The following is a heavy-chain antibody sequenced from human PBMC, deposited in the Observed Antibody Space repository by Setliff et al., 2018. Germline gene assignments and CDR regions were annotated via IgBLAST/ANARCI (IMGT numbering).Heavy chain of an antibody. V-gene: IGHV3-11*01. J-gene: IGHJ4*02. Sequence: GGSLRLSCAASGFTFSDYYMRWIRQAPGKGLEWVSYISRSGSTIYCADSVKGRFTISRDNAKNSLYLQMNSLRAEDTAVYYCARGTAMDHWGQGTLVTVSS. D-gene: IGHD5-18*01. CDR3: ARGTAMDH. CDR2: ISRSGSTI. CDR1: GFTFSDYY.